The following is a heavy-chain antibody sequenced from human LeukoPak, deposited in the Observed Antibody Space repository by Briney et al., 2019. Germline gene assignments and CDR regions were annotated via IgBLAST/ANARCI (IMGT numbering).Heavy chain of an antibody. Sequence: SETLSLTCTVSGGSISSYYWGWIRQPPGKGLEWIGSIYYSGSTYYNPSLKSRVTISVDTSKNQFSLKLSSVTAADTAVYYCTGYSYGSGGMYWGQGTLVTVSS. CDR3: TGYSYGSGGMY. J-gene: IGHJ4*02. D-gene: IGHD5-18*01. CDR2: IYYSGST. V-gene: IGHV4-39*07. CDR1: GGSISSYY.